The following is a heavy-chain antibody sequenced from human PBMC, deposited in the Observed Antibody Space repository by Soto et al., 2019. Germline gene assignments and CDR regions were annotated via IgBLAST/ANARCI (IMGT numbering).Heavy chain of an antibody. V-gene: IGHV4-34*01. D-gene: IGHD3-3*02. CDR3: ARGRHIYYYYYYGMDV. Sequence: SETLSLTCAVYGGSFSGYYWSWIRQPPGKGLEWIGEINHSGSTNYNPSLKSRVTISVDTSKNQFSLKLSSVTAADTAVYYCARGRHIYYYYYYGMDVWGQGTTVTVSS. CDR1: GGSFSGYY. J-gene: IGHJ6*02. CDR2: INHSGST.